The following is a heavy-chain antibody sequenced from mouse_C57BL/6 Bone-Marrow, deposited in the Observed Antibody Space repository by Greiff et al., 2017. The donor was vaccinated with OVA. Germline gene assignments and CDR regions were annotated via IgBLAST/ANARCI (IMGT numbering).Heavy chain of an antibody. CDR1: GYTFTSYW. CDR2: IDPSDSYT. J-gene: IGHJ3*01. CDR3: ARRDYYSNFGAY. Sequence: QVQLQQSGAELVRPGTSVKLSCKASGYTFTSYWMHWVKQRPGQGLEWIGVIDPSDSYTNYNQKFKGKATLTVDTSSSTAYMQLSSLTSEDSAVYYCARRDYYSNFGAYWGQGTLVTVSA. V-gene: IGHV1-59*01. D-gene: IGHD2-5*01.